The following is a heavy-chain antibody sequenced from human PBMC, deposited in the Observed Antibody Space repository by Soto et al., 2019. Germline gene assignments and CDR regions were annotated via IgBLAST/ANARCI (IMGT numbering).Heavy chain of an antibody. J-gene: IGHJ4*02. V-gene: IGHV2-5*02. CDR1: GFSLSTRGVG. D-gene: IGHD3-16*01. CDR3: AHKGGGDRILDY. CDR2: IYWDDDK. Sequence: QITLKESGPTLVKPTQTHTLTCTFSGFSLSTRGVGVGWIRQPPGKALEWLAIIYWDDDKRYSPSLKSRLTIPKDTPKNQVVLTMTNMDPVDTAPYYCAHKGGGDRILDYWGQGTLVTVSS.